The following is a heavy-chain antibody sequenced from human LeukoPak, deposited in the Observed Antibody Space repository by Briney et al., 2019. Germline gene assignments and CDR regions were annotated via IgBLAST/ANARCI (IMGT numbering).Heavy chain of an antibody. V-gene: IGHV4-59*08. CDR2: IYDSGST. CDR3: ARHWFGETYDMDV. Sequence: SETLSLTCTVSGGSISGYYWSWIRQTPGKGLEWIGYIYDSGSTNYNPSLNSRVTISVDTSKNQFSLKLSSVTAADTAVYYCARHWFGETYDMDVWGQGTTVTVSS. CDR1: GGSISGYY. J-gene: IGHJ6*02. D-gene: IGHD3-10*01.